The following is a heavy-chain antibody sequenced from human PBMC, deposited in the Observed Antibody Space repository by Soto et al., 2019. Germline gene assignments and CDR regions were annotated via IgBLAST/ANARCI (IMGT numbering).Heavy chain of an antibody. D-gene: IGHD1-20*01. CDR1: GFTLSISG. V-gene: IGHV3-30*18. J-gene: IGHJ4*02. Sequence: GGSLRLSCSPSGFTLSISGMHWVRQAPGKGLEWVAVISYDGSNKFYADSVKGRFTISRDNFRNTLYLQMNSLRAEDTAVYYCAKEFHSWNYFDYWGQGTLLTAPQ. CDR2: ISYDGSNK. CDR3: AKEFHSWNYFDY.